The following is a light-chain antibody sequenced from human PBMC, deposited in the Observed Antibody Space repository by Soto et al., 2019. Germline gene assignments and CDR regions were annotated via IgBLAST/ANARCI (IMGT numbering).Light chain of an antibody. J-gene: IGKJ2*01. V-gene: IGKV1-5*01. CDR1: SSKW. Sequence: DIQMTQSPSTLASSVVDTVTMTCRSSSKWLAWYQKKPGKAPKLLIYDVSNLERGVPPRFSGSTSGAESTLTITGLQPDDLGTYYCQRTNAFTFGQGTKVDIK. CDR3: QRTNAFT. CDR2: DVS.